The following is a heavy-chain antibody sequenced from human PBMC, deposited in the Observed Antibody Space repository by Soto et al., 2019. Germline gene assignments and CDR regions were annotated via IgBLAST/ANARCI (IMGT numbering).Heavy chain of an antibody. J-gene: IGHJ6*04. CDR2: IYYSGST. CDR1: GGSISSYY. CDR3: ARALNGNDGRYYYYSGMDV. D-gene: IGHD1-20*01. V-gene: IGHV4-59*12. Sequence: PSETLSLTCTVSGGSISSYYWSWIRQPPGKGLEWIGYIYYSGSTNYNPSLKSRVTISVDTSKNQFSLKLNSMTAADTAVYYCARALNGNDGRYYYYSGMDVWGKGTRFTVPS.